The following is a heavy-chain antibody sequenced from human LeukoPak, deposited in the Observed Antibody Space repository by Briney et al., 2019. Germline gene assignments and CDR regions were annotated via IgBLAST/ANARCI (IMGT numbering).Heavy chain of an antibody. V-gene: IGHV4-59*01. CDR2: IYCSGST. CDR3: ARGCGGSCYSRRNWFDP. J-gene: IGHJ5*02. D-gene: IGHD2-15*01. Sequence: SETLSLTCTVSGGSISSYYWSWIRQPPGKGLEWIGYIYCSGSTNYNPSLKSRVTISVDTSKNQFSLKLSSVTAADTAVYYCARGCGGSCYSRRNWFDPWGQGTLVTVSS. CDR1: GGSISSYY.